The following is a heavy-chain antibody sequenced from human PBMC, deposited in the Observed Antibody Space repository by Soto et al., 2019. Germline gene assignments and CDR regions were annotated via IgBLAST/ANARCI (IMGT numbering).Heavy chain of an antibody. V-gene: IGHV1-18*01. J-gene: IGHJ6*02. CDR3: ARDGARGENYYYYGMDV. Sequence: ASVKVSCKASGGTFSSYAISWVRQAPGQGLEWMGWISAYNGNTNYAQKLQGRVTMTTDTSTSTAYMELRSLRSDDTAVYYCARDGARGENYYYYGMDVGGQGTRVTVSS. D-gene: IGHD3-16*01. CDR1: GGTFSSYA. CDR2: ISAYNGNT.